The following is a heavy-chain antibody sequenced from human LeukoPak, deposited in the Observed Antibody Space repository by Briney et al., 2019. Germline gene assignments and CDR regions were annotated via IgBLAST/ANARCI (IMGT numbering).Heavy chain of an antibody. Sequence: GASVKVSCKASGYTFTSYGISWVRQAPGQGLEWMGWISAYNGNTNYAQKPQGRVTMTTDTSTSTVYMELRSLRSDDTAVYYCARVGYYDSSGPNWFDPWGQGTLVTVSS. D-gene: IGHD3-22*01. CDR2: ISAYNGNT. J-gene: IGHJ5*02. V-gene: IGHV1-18*01. CDR3: ARVGYYDSSGPNWFDP. CDR1: GYTFTSYG.